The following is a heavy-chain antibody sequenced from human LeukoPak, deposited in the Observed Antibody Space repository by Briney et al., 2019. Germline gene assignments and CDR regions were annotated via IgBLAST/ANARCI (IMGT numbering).Heavy chain of an antibody. J-gene: IGHJ4*02. CDR3: ARHWKSSYTLIDY. D-gene: IGHD6-13*01. Sequence: SETLSLTCAVYGGSFSGYYWNWIRQPPGKGLEWIGEINHSGSTNYNPSLKSRVTISVDTSKNQFSLKLSSVTAADTAIYYCARHWKSSYTLIDYWGQGTLVTVSS. CDR2: INHSGST. V-gene: IGHV4-34*01. CDR1: GGSFSGYY.